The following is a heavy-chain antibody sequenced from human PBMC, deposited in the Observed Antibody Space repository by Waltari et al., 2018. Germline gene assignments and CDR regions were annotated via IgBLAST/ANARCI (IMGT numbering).Heavy chain of an antibody. CDR1: GGTFSTYA. V-gene: IGHV1-69*01. Sequence: QVQLVQSGAEVKKPGSSVKVSCKASGGTFSTYALTWVRQAPGQGLEWMGGIIPFLGSANYAQKFQGRVTITADASTNMAYMDLHSLRSEDTAVYYWARERSGYGTTGDAFDIWGQGTMGTVSS. J-gene: IGHJ3*02. CDR3: ARERSGYGTTGDAFDI. CDR2: IIPFLGSA. D-gene: IGHD5-12*01.